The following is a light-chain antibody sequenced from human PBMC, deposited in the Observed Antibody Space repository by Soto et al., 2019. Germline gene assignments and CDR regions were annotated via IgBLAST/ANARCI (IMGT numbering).Light chain of an antibody. CDR3: SAYAGSNNFV. V-gene: IGLV2-8*01. CDR1: SSDVGGYSY. CDR2: EVS. J-gene: IGLJ1*01. Sequence: QSVLTQPPSASGSPGQSVTISCTGTSSDVGGYSYVPWYQQHPGKAPKLMIYEVSKRPSGVPDRFSGSKSGNTASLTVSWLQAEHEADYDCSAYAGSNNFVFRTGTKVTV.